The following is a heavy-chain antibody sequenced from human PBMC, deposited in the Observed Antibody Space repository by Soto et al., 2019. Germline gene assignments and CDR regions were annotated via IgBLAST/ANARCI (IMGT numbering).Heavy chain of an antibody. CDR2: ISSSGSTI. V-gene: IGHV3-11*01. D-gene: IGHD1-7*01. J-gene: IGHJ6*02. CDR1: GFTFSDYY. Sequence: PGGSLRLSCAASGFTFSDYYMSWIRQAPGKGLEWVSYISSSGSTIYYAVSVKGRFTISRDNAKNSLYLQMNSLRAEDTAVYYCAREGLITGTTYYYYAMDVWGQGTTVTVSS. CDR3: AREGLITGTTYYYYAMDV.